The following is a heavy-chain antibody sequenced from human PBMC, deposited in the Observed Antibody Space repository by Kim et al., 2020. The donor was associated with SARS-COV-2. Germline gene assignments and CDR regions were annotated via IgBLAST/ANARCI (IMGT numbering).Heavy chain of an antibody. CDR2: IYSGGST. CDR3: ARDFIAVAGDPVDY. D-gene: IGHD6-19*01. V-gene: IGHV3-53*01. Sequence: GGSLRLSCAASGFTVSSNYMSWVRQAPGKGLEWVSVIYSGGSTYYADSVKGRFTISRDNSKNTLYLQMNSLRAEDTAVYYCARDFIAVAGDPVDYWGQGTLVTVSS. CDR1: GFTVSSNY. J-gene: IGHJ4*02.